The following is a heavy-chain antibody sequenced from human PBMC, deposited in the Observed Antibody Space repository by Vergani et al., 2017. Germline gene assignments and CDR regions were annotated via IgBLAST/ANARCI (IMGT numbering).Heavy chain of an antibody. CDR1: GCTFSSYT. CDR2: IIPILGTA. J-gene: IGHJ6*02. CDR3: ARSIAAANYYYYGMDV. V-gene: IGHV1-69*08. D-gene: IGHD6-13*01. Sequence: QVQLVQSGAEVKKPGSSVKVSCKASGCTFSSYTISWVRQAPGQGLEWMGRIIPILGTANYAQKFQGRVTITADKSASTAYMELSSLGSEDTAVYYCARSIAAANYYYYGMDVWGQGTTVTVSS.